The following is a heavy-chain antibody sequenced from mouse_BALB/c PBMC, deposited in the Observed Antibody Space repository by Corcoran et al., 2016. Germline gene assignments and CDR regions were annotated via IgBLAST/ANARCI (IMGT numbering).Heavy chain of an antibody. CDR3: ARRPNYYGSTYDY. J-gene: IGHJ2*01. CDR1: GYTFTSYV. D-gene: IGHD1-1*01. V-gene: IGHV1S136*01. Sequence: EVQLQQSGPELVKPGASVKMSCKASGYTFTSYVKHWVKQKPGQGLEWIGYINPHNDGTRYNEKFKGKATLTSDKSSSTAYMELGSLTSEDSAVYYCARRPNYYGSTYDYWGQGTTLTVSS. CDR2: INPHNDGT.